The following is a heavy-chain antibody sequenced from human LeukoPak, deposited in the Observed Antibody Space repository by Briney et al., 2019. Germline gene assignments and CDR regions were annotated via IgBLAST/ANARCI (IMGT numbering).Heavy chain of an antibody. CDR2: ISSSGSTI. D-gene: IGHD2-15*01. V-gene: IGHV3-48*04. Sequence: RSGGSLRLSCAASGFTFSSYSMNWVRQAPGKGLEWVSYISSSGSTIYYADSVKGRFTISRDNAKNSLYLQMNSLRAEDTAVYYCARDGGGYCSGGSCRYYYYYMDVWGKGTTVTVSS. CDR1: GFTFSSYS. J-gene: IGHJ6*03. CDR3: ARDGGGYCSGGSCRYYYYYMDV.